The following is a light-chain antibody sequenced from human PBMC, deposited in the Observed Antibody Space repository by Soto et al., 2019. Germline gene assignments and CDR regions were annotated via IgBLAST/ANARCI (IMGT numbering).Light chain of an antibody. J-gene: IGKJ2*01. CDR1: QSVSNN. Sequence: EIAMTQSPATLSVSPGERATLSCRASQSVSNNLAWYQQKPGQAPRLLIYDASTRATGIPARFSGSGSGTEFTLTISSLQSEDFALYYCQHYNGWPPLYSFGQGTKLEIK. CDR3: QHYNGWPPLYS. CDR2: DAS. V-gene: IGKV3-15*01.